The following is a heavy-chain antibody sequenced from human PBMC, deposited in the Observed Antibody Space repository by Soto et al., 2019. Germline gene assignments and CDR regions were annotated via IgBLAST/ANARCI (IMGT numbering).Heavy chain of an antibody. Sequence: PGGSLRLSCAASGFTFDDYAMHWVRQAPGKGLEWVSGISWNSGSIGYADSVKGRFTISRDNAKNSLYLQMNSLRAEDTALYYCAKDRAVHLHRYAFDIWGQGTMVTVSS. CDR1: GFTFDDYA. J-gene: IGHJ3*02. CDR3: AKDRAVHLHRYAFDI. V-gene: IGHV3-9*01. CDR2: ISWNSGSI.